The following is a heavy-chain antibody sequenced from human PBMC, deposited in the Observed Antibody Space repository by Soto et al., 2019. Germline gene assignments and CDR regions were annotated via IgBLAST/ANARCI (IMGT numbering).Heavy chain of an antibody. Sequence: GESLKISCKGSGYSFTSYWIGWVRQMPGKGLEWMGIIYPGDSDTRYSPSFQGQVTISADKSISTAYLQWSSLKASDTAMYYCATDRVVVAATCAFDIWGQGTMVTVSS. CDR2: IYPGDSDT. J-gene: IGHJ3*02. CDR3: ATDRVVVAATCAFDI. V-gene: IGHV5-51*01. D-gene: IGHD2-15*01. CDR1: GYSFTSYW.